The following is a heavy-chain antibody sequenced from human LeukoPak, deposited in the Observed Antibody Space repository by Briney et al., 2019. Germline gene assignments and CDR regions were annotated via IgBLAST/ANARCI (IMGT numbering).Heavy chain of an antibody. Sequence: AASVTVSCMASGYTFSIYGISWVRQAPGQGLEWMAWISPYDGDTNYAQNLEGRVTMTTETSTSTAYMELRSLRSDDTAIYYCARDYCTRGGDCYKEDLFDPWGQGTLVTVSS. D-gene: IGHD2-21*02. J-gene: IGHJ5*02. CDR2: ISPYDGDT. CDR1: GYTFSIYG. CDR3: ARDYCTRGGDCYKEDLFDP. V-gene: IGHV1-18*01.